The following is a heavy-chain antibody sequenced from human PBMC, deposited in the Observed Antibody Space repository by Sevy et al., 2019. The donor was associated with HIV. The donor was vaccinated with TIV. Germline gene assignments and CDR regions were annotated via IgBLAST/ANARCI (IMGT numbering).Heavy chain of an antibody. V-gene: IGHV3-23*01. CDR2: LSFGCGKI. D-gene: IGHD2-8*01. Sequence: GGSLRLSCAASGFAFYDYSMSWIRQAPGKGLEWVATLSFGCGKINYADSVKGRFTSSRDNSKNSFYLKMDNLKVADTSLYYCAREGCTRPHDYWGHGTRVTVSS. J-gene: IGHJ4*01. CDR1: GFAFYDYS. CDR3: AREGCTRPHDY.